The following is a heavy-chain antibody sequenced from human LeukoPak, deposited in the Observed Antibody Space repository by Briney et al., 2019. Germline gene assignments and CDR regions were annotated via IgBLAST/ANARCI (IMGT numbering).Heavy chain of an antibody. CDR2: ISSSSSYI. Sequence: PGGSLRLSCAASGFTFSSYSMNWVRQAPGKGLEWGSSISSSSSYIYYADSVKGRFTISRDNAKNSLYLQMNSLRAEDTAVYYCARQPGYSSGWSDYWGQGTLVTVSS. CDR3: ARQPGYSSGWSDY. CDR1: GFTFSSYS. D-gene: IGHD6-19*01. V-gene: IGHV3-21*01. J-gene: IGHJ4*02.